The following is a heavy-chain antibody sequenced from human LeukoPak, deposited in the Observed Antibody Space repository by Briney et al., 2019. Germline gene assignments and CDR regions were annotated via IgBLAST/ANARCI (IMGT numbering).Heavy chain of an antibody. Sequence: GGSLRLSCAASGFTFSTYWMHWVRQAPGKGLVWVSRINTDGSSTNYADSVKGRFTISRDNAKNTLYLQMNSLRAEDTAVYYCARHVGFITMVRGVINNNRFDPWGQGTLVTVSS. CDR3: ARHVGFITMVRGVINNNRFDP. V-gene: IGHV3-74*01. CDR2: INTDGSST. CDR1: GFTFSTYW. D-gene: IGHD3-10*01. J-gene: IGHJ5*02.